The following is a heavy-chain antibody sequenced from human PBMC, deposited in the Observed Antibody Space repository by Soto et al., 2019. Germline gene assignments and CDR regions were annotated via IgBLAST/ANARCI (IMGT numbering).Heavy chain of an antibody. CDR1: GFTFSYYW. V-gene: IGHV3-74*01. CDR3: ARGDRGAFDL. CDR2: IHSDGSST. Sequence: EVQLVESGGGLVRPGGSLRLSRAASGFTFSYYWMHWVRQAPGKGLVWVSRIHSDGSSTTYADFVKGRFIISRDNARNTVDLQMNSVRVEDTAVYYCARGDRGAFDLWGQGTVVTVSS. D-gene: IGHD1-26*01. J-gene: IGHJ3*01.